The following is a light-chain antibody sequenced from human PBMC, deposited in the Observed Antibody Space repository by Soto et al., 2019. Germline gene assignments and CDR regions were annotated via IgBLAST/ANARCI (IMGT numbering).Light chain of an antibody. Sequence: EVVLTQSPGTLSLSPGERATLSCRASQSVSSSFLAWYQQKPGQAPRLLIHAASTGATGIPGRFRGSGSGTDFTLTISSLEPEDSAVYFCHQYADSPQTFGQGTKVEIK. CDR2: AAS. J-gene: IGKJ2*01. V-gene: IGKV3-20*01. CDR1: QSVSSSF. CDR3: HQYADSPQT.